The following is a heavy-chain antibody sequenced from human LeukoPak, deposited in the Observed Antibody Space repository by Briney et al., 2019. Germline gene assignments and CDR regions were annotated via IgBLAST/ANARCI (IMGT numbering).Heavy chain of an antibody. CDR3: ARDRNDILTGYPPEAFDI. CDR2: ISSSSSYI. J-gene: IGHJ3*02. V-gene: IGHV3-21*01. D-gene: IGHD3-9*01. CDR1: GFTFSNYS. Sequence: PGGSLRLPXAASGFTFSNYSMNWVRQAPGKGLEWVSSISSSSSYIYYADSVKGRFTISRDNAKNSLYLQMNSLRAEDTAVYYCARDRNDILTGYPPEAFDIWGQGTMVTVSS.